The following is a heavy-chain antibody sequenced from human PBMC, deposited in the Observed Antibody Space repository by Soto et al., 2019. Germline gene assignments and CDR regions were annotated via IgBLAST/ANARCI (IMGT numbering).Heavy chain of an antibody. CDR1: GFTVSSNY. CDR3: VRDFGSSSEGGMDV. V-gene: IGHV3-53*01. Sequence: PGGSLVLSCAASGFTVSSNYMSWVGQAPGKGLEWVSVIYSGGITFYADSVKGRFTISRDNSKNTLYLQMNNLRGEDTAVYYCVRDFGSSSEGGMDVWGQGTTVTVSS. CDR2: IYSGGIT. D-gene: IGHD6-6*01. J-gene: IGHJ6*02.